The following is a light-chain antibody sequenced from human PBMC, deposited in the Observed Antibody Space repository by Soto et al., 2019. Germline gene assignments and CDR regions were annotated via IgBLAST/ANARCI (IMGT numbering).Light chain of an antibody. Sequence: QPVLTQPASVSGSPGQSITISCTGTSGDIGAYNYVSWYQQHPGKAPKLMIYEVSTRPSGVSSRFSGSKSGNTASLTISGLQAEDEADYYCSSSTSSSTLVVFGGGTKLTVL. CDR3: SSSTSSSTLVV. V-gene: IGLV2-14*01. CDR2: EVS. J-gene: IGLJ2*01. CDR1: SGDIGAYNY.